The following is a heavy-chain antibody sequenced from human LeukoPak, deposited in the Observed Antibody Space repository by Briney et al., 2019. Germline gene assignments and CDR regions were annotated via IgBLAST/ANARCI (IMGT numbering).Heavy chain of an antibody. CDR2: IWYDGTNK. Sequence: PGRSLRLSCAASGFTFSSYGMHWVRQAPGKGLEWVAVIWYDGTNKHYADSVQGRFTIFRDNSKNTLSLQMNSLRAGDTTVYYCAKVRDGGNPWYFDHWGQGTLVTVSS. J-gene: IGHJ4*02. CDR3: AKVRDGGNPWYFDH. CDR1: GFTFSSYG. V-gene: IGHV3-33*06. D-gene: IGHD4-23*01.